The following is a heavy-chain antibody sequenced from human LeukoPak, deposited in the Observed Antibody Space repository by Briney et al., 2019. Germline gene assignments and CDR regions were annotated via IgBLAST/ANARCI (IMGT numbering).Heavy chain of an antibody. V-gene: IGHV4-61*02. CDR3: ARDRISNWFDP. J-gene: IGHJ5*02. Sequence: PSETLSLTCTVSGDSISSGDYYWSWIRQPAGKGLEWIGRISSSGSTNYNPSHKSRVTISVDTSKNQFSLKLSSVTAADTAVYYCARDRISNWFDPWGQGTLVTVSS. CDR2: ISSSGST. CDR1: GDSISSGDYY.